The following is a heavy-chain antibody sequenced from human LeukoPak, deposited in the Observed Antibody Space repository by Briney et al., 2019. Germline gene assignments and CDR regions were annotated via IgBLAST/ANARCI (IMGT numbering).Heavy chain of an antibody. V-gene: IGHV4-39*01. CDR1: GGSISSSSYY. CDR3: ARQGPQLEPYSGDY. D-gene: IGHD1-1*01. J-gene: IGHJ4*02. CDR2: IYYSGST. Sequence: SETLSLTCTVSGGSISSSSYYWGWIRQPPGKGLEWIGSIYYSGSTYYNPSLKSRVTISVDTSKNQFSLKLSSVTAADTAVYYCARQGPQLEPYSGDYWGQGTLVTVSS.